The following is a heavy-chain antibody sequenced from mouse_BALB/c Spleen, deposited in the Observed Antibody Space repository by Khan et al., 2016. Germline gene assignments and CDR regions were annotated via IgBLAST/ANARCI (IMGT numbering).Heavy chain of an antibody. Sequence: IQLVQSGAELVKPGASVKLSCTASGFNIKDTYMHWVKQRPEQGLEWIGRIDPANGNTKYDPKFQGKATIPADTSSNTAYLQLSSLTSEDTAVYYCARSPYDYDVGFAYWGQGTLVTVSA. CDR1: GFNIKDTY. CDR2: IDPANGNT. D-gene: IGHD2-4*01. J-gene: IGHJ3*01. CDR3: ARSPYDYDVGFAY. V-gene: IGHV14-3*02.